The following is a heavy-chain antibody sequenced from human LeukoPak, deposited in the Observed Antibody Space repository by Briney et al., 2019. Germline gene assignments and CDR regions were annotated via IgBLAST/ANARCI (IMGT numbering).Heavy chain of an antibody. CDR3: AKDLAVYSGYDSGGFDY. D-gene: IGHD5-12*01. J-gene: IGHJ4*02. CDR2: MSGSGGRT. Sequence: PGGSLRLSCAASGFTFSSYAMSWVRQAPGKGLEWVSGMSGSGGRTYYADSVKGRFTISRDNSKNTLYLQMNSLRAEDTAVYFCAKDLAVYSGYDSGGFDYWGQGTLVTVSS. CDR1: GFTFSSYA. V-gene: IGHV3-23*01.